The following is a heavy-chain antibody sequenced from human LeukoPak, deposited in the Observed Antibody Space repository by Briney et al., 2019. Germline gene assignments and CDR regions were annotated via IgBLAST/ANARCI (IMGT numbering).Heavy chain of an antibody. CDR3: AELGITMIGGV. CDR2: ISNRGDNT. V-gene: IGHV3-23*01. Sequence: GGSLILSCAASGFPFSDYAMTWVRQAPGKGLEWVSAISNRGDNTYYPDSVKGRFTISRDNPKNTLYLQMNSLRAEDTAVYYCAELGITMIGGVWGKGTTVTISS. CDR1: GFPFSDYA. D-gene: IGHD3-10*02. J-gene: IGHJ6*04.